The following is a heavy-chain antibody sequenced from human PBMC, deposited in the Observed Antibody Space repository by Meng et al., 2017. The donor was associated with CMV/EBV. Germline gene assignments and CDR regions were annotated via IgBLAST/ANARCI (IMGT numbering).Heavy chain of an antibody. CDR1: GFTFGDYA. CDR2: IRSKAYGGTT. CDR3: TPGAVAGGEYYYYGMDV. D-gene: IGHD6-19*01. Sequence: GGSLRPSCTAPGFTFGDYAMSWVRQAPGKGLEWVGFIRSKAYGGTTEYAASVKGRFTISRDDSKSIAYLQMNSLKTEDTAVYYCTPGAVAGGEYYYYGMDVWGQGTTVTVSS. J-gene: IGHJ6*02. V-gene: IGHV3-49*04.